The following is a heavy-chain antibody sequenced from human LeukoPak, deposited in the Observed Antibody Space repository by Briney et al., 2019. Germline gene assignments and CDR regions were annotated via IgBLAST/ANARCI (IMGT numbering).Heavy chain of an antibody. CDR3: ARDRAMYSSSSGLDY. Sequence: GGSLRLSCAASGFTFSSYSMNWVRQAPGKGLEWVSSISSSSSYIYYADSVKGRFTISRDNAKNSLYLQMNSLRAEDTAVYYCARDRAMYSSSSGLDYWGQGTLVTVSS. V-gene: IGHV3-21*01. J-gene: IGHJ4*02. CDR1: GFTFSSYS. D-gene: IGHD6-6*01. CDR2: ISSSSSYI.